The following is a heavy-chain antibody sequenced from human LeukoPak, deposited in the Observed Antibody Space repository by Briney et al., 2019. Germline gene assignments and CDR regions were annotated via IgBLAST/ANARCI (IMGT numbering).Heavy chain of an antibody. Sequence: GGSLRLSCAASGIIISRYWMTWVRQAPGKGLEWVADIKEDGSEKHYVDSVKGRFTISRDNAENSLYLQMNSLRAEDTAIYYCARDLGVCSGGTCYPVYDYWGQGIPVTVSS. CDR2: IKEDGSEK. CDR3: ARDLGVCSGGTCYPVYDY. D-gene: IGHD2-15*01. CDR1: GIIISRYW. V-gene: IGHV3-7*01. J-gene: IGHJ4*02.